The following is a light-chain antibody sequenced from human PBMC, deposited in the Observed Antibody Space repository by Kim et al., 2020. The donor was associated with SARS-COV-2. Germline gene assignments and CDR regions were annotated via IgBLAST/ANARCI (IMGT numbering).Light chain of an antibody. V-gene: IGKV3-20*01. J-gene: IGKJ1*01. Sequence: EIVLTQSPGTLSLSPGESATLSCRASRTVDRNYLAWYQQKSGQAPRLLIYGSSSRATGIPDRFSGSGSGTDFTLTISRLEPEDFAVYYCQQYGSSRTFGQGTKVDIK. CDR3: QQYGSSRT. CDR1: RTVDRNY. CDR2: GSS.